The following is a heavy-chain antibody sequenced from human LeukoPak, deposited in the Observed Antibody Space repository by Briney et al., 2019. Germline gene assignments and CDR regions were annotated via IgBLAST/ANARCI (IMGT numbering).Heavy chain of an antibody. CDR2: IYHSGST. J-gene: IGHJ4*02. V-gene: IGHV4-38-2*01. Sequence: SETLSLTCAVSGYSISSGYYWGWIRPPPGKGLEWIGSIYHSGSTYYNPSLKSRVTISLDTSKNQFSLKLSSVTAADTAVYYCARGVVVVPAARPAFFDYWGQGTLVTVSS. D-gene: IGHD2-2*01. CDR1: GYSISSGYY. CDR3: ARGVVVVPAARPAFFDY.